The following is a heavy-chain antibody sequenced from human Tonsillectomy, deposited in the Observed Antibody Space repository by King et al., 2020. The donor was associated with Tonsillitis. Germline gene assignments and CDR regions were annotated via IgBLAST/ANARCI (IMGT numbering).Heavy chain of an antibody. CDR1: GFTLSSYA. J-gene: IGHJ4*02. V-gene: IGHV3-30*03. CDR2: ISYPGRYK. D-gene: IGHD3-3*01. Sequence: VQLVESGGDVVQPGRSLRLSCAASGFTLSSYAMHWVRQAPGKGLEWVAEISYPGRYKNYADSVKGRFTVSRDNSKNTVFLEMNSLRVEDTAVYYCARREWLSPRYYHFDHWGQGSLVAVSS. CDR3: ARREWLSPRYYHFDH.